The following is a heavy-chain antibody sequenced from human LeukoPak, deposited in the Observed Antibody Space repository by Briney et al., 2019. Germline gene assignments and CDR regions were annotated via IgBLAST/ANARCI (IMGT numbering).Heavy chain of an antibody. CDR3: ARDLIREVVVVPATDY. CDR2: ISYDGSNK. Sequence: GGSLRLSCAASGFTFSSYAMHWVRQAPGKGLEWVAVISYDGSNKYYADSVKGRFTISRDNSKNTLYLQMNSLRAEDTAVYYCARDLIREVVVVPATDYWGQGTLVTVSS. CDR1: GFTFSSYA. D-gene: IGHD2-2*01. J-gene: IGHJ4*02. V-gene: IGHV3-30-3*01.